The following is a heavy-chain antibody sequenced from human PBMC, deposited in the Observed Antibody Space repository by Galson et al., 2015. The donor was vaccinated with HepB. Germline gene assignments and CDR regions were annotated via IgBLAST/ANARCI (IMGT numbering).Heavy chain of an antibody. CDR1: GASISSSSYY. Sequence: SETLSLTCIVSGASISSSSYYWGWIRQPPGKGLEWIETIYYSGSTYYNPSLKSRVTVSIDTSKNQFSLRLTSVTAADTAVYYCACDSSGLRGYFDYWGQGTLVTVSS. CDR2: IYYSGST. J-gene: IGHJ4*02. V-gene: IGHV4-39*01. D-gene: IGHD3-22*01. CDR3: ACDSSGLRGYFDY.